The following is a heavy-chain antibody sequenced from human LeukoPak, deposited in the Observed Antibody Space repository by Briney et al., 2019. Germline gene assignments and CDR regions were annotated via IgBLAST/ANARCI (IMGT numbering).Heavy chain of an antibody. V-gene: IGHV3-13*01. D-gene: IGHD6-19*01. CDR3: ARQTVAGAEDGFDI. J-gene: IGHJ3*02. CDR2: IAVAGAT. Sequence: GGSLRLSCAASGFTLSNYDMHWVRRAPGQGLEWVSAIAVAGATYYPGSVRGRFTISRENAKNSFHLQMNSLRAEDTAVYYYARQTVAGAEDGFDIWGQGTVVTVSS. CDR1: GFTLSNYD.